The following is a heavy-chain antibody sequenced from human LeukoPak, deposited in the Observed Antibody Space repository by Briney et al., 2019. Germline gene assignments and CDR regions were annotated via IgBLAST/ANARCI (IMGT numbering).Heavy chain of an antibody. Sequence: PGGSLRLSCAASGFTFDDYAMHWVRQAPGKGLEWVSGISWNSGSIGYADSVKGRFTISRDNAKNTLYLQMNSLRVEDTAVYYCARVSDILTGYHASEFDYWGQGTLVTASS. CDR3: ARVSDILTGYHASEFDY. D-gene: IGHD3-9*01. CDR1: GFTFDDYA. V-gene: IGHV3-9*01. CDR2: ISWNSGSI. J-gene: IGHJ4*02.